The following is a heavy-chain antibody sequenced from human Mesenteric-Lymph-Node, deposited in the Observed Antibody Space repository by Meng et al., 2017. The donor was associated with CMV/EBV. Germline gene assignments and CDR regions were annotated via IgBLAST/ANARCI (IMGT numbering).Heavy chain of an antibody. D-gene: IGHD2-2*01. V-gene: IGHV3-30*02. CDR2: IRYDGSNK. Sequence: GESLKISCAASGFTFDSYGMHWVRQAPGKGLEWVAFIRYDGSNKYYVDSVKGRFTISRDNSKNTVNLQMNSLRAEDTAVYYCARDNGGIVVIPARYGMDVWGQGTTVTVSS. CDR1: GFTFDSYG. J-gene: IGHJ6*02. CDR3: ARDNGGIVVIPARYGMDV.